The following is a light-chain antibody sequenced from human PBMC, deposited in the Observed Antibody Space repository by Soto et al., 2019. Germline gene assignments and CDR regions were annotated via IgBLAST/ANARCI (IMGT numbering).Light chain of an antibody. Sequence: DIQMTPSPSSVSASVGDRVTITCRASQGIGSWLAWYQQKPGKAPNLLIYAASSLHSGVPSRFSGSGSGTDFTLTISSLQPEDFATYYCQQGNNFPLTFGGGTKVEIK. CDR2: AAS. CDR3: QQGNNFPLT. V-gene: IGKV1-12*01. J-gene: IGKJ4*01. CDR1: QGIGSW.